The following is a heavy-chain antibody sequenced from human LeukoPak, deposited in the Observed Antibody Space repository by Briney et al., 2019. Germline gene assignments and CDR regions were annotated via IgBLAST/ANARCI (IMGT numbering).Heavy chain of an antibody. D-gene: IGHD2/OR15-2a*01. CDR1: GFTFSSYA. Sequence: GGSLRLSCAASGFTFSSYAMSWVRQAPGKGLEWASAISSSGDSTYYADSVKGRFSITRDNSKNTLYLQMNSLRVEDTAVYYCAKVKNTYGQSDYWGRGTLVTVSA. J-gene: IGHJ4*02. CDR2: ISSSGDST. CDR3: AKVKNTYGQSDY. V-gene: IGHV3-23*01.